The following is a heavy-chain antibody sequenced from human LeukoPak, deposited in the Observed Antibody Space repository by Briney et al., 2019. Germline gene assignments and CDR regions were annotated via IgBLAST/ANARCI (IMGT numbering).Heavy chain of an antibody. V-gene: IGHV4-34*01. J-gene: IGHJ6*02. CDR3: ARVAVVTATSYYYYYGMDV. CDR1: GGSFSGYY. Sequence: SQTLSLTCAVYGGSFSGYYWSWIRQPPGKGLDWIGEINHSGSTNYNPSLKSRVTISVDTSKNQFPLKLSSVTAADTAVYYCARVAVVTATSYYYYYGMDVWGQGTTVTVSS. D-gene: IGHD2-21*02. CDR2: INHSGST.